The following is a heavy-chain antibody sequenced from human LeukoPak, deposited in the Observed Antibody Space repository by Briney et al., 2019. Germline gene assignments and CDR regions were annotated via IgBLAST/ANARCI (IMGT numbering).Heavy chain of an antibody. D-gene: IGHD3-10*01. CDR3: ARGARSMVRGAIPDNDY. J-gene: IGHJ4*02. CDR1: GYTFTSYD. CDR2: MNPNSGNT. Sequence: ASVNVSCKASGYTFTSYDINWVRQATGQGPDWMGWMNPNSGNTGYAQKFQGRVTMTRNTSISTAYMELSSLRSEDTAVYYCARGARSMVRGAIPDNDYWGQGTLVTVSS. V-gene: IGHV1-8*01.